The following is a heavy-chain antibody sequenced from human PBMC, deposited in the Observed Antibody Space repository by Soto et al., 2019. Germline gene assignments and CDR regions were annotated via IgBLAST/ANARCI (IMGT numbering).Heavy chain of an antibody. V-gene: IGHV1-69*13. Sequence: PVKVSCQASGGTFSSYAISWVRRAPGQGLEWMGGIIPIFGTANYAQKFQGRVTITADESTSTAYMEMSSLRSEHTAVYYCAKPTVTQSFYYYGMDVWGQGTTVTVSS. CDR2: IIPIFGTA. J-gene: IGHJ6*02. CDR3: AKPTVTQSFYYYGMDV. CDR1: GGTFSSYA. D-gene: IGHD4-17*01.